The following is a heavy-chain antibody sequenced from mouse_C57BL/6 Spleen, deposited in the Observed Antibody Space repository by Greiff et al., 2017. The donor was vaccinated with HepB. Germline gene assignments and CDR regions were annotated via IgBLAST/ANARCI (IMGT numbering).Heavy chain of an antibody. D-gene: IGHD3-3*01. J-gene: IGHJ2*01. CDR1: GFNIKDDY. CDR3: TTPRGNYFDY. CDR2: IDPENGDT. V-gene: IGHV14-4*01. Sequence: EVQLVESGAELVRPGASVKLSCTASGFNIKDDYMHWVKQRPEQGLEWIGWIDPENGDTEYASKFQGKATITADTSSNTAYLQLSSLTSEDTAVYYCTTPRGNYFDYWGQGTTLTVSS.